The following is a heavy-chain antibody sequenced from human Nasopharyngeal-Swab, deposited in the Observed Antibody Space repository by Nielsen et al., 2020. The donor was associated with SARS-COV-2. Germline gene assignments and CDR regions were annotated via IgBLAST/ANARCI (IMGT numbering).Heavy chain of an antibody. CDR3: ARARITMIVVVDAFDI. Sequence: SVTLSLTCTVSGGSISSGVYYWCWFRQHLGKGLEWIGYIFYSGSPYYNPFLKSRVTISVDTSKDQFSLKLSSVTAADTAVYYCARARITMIVVVDAFDIWGQGTMVTVS. J-gene: IGHJ3*02. D-gene: IGHD3-22*01. CDR1: GGSISSGVYY. CDR2: IFYSGSP. V-gene: IGHV4-31*03.